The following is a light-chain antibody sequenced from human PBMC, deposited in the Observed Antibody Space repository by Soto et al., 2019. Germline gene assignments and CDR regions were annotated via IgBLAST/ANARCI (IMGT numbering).Light chain of an antibody. J-gene: IGKJ1*01. V-gene: IGKV1-5*03. Sequence: DIQMTQSPSTLSGSVGDRVTITCRASQTISSWLAWYQQKPWKAPKLLIYKASTLKSWVPSRFSGSGSGTEFTLTISNLQPDDFATYYCHHDNSYSEGFGRGTKV. CDR3: HHDNSYSEG. CDR2: KAS. CDR1: QTISSW.